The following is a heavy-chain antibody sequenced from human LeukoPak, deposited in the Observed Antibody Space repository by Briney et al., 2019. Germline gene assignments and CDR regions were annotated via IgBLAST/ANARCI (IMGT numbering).Heavy chain of an antibody. CDR1: GFRFYTYG. V-gene: IGHV3-33*01. CDR3: ARFAGSDDTGSFDL. CDR2: VWFDVSNS. Sequence: GTSLRLFCAGSGFRFYTYGMHWVGQAPGKGLEGLGYVWFDVSNSDYVNPVKGRFTISRDNSKNTVFLQMSSLRAEGTAVYHCARFAGSDDTGSFDLWGQGAPVTVSS. D-gene: IGHD3-10*01. J-gene: IGHJ4*02.